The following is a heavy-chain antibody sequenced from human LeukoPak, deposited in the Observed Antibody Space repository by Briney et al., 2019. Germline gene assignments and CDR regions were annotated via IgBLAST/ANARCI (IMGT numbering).Heavy chain of an antibody. CDR2: IYYSGST. CDR3: ARLSSLANIAARGRTWLDP. D-gene: IGHD6-6*01. V-gene: IGHV4-59*01. J-gene: IGHJ5*02. Sequence: SETLSLTCTVSGGSLNNSYWTWIRQPPGKGLEWIGHIYYSGSTNYSPSLKSRVTISVDTSKNQFSLKLSSVTAADTAVYYCARLSSLANIAARGRTWLDPWGQGSLVTVSS. CDR1: GGSLNNSY.